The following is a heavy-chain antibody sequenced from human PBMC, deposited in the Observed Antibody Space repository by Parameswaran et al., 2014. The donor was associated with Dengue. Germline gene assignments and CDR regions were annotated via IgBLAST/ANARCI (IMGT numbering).Heavy chain of an antibody. J-gene: IGHJ6*02. CDR3: AKDTGTYYYYGMDV. V-gene: IGHV3-23*01. D-gene: IGHD4-17*01. CDR2: ISGSGGST. Sequence: RWIRQPPGKGLEWVSAISGSGGSTYYADSVKGRFTISRDNSKNTLYLQMNSLRAEDTAVYYCAKDTGTYYYYGMDVWGQGTTVTVSS.